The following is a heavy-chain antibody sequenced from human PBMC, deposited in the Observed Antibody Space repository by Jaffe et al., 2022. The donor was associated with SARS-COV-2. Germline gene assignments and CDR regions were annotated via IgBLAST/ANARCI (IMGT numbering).Heavy chain of an antibody. CDR3: ARDITSCPYCRSWFDP. CDR1: GYTFTGYY. V-gene: IGHV1-2*02. J-gene: IGHJ5*02. Sequence: QVQLVQSGAEVKKPGASVKVSCKASGYTFTGYYMHWVRQAPGQGLEWMGWINPNSGGTNYAQKFQGRVTMTRDTSISTAYMELSRLRSDDTAVYYCARDITSCPYCRSWFDPWGQGTLVTVSS. D-gene: IGHD2-2*01. CDR2: INPNSGGT.